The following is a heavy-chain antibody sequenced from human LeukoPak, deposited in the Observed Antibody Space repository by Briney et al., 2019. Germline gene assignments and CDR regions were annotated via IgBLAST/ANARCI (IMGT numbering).Heavy chain of an antibody. CDR3: ARETLWFIIGGDDAFDI. Sequence: PRASVKVSCKASGYTFTSYRISWVRQAPGQGLEWMGWISAYNGNTKYSRKFQGRVTITRDTSASTAYMELSSLRSEDTAVYYCARETLWFIIGGDDAFDIWGQGTMVTVSS. D-gene: IGHD3-10*01. CDR1: GYTFTSYR. CDR2: ISAYNGNT. V-gene: IGHV1-18*01. J-gene: IGHJ3*02.